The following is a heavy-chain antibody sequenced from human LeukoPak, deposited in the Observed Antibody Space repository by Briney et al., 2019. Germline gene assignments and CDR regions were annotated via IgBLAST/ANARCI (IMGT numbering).Heavy chain of an antibody. CDR3: ASLPAPFWSGYPYYYYYMDV. J-gene: IGHJ6*03. V-gene: IGHV1-69*13. D-gene: IGHD3-3*01. Sequence: GASVKVSCKASGGTSSSYAISWVRQAPGQGLEWMGGIIPIFGTANYPQKFQGRVTITADESTSTAYMELSSLRSEDTAVYYCASLPAPFWSGYPYYYYYMDVWGKGTTVTVSS. CDR2: IIPIFGTA. CDR1: GGTSSSYA.